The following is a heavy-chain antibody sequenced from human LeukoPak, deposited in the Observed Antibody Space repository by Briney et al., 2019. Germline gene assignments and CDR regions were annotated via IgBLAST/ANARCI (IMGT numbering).Heavy chain of an antibody. J-gene: IGHJ4*02. CDR1: GFTFSSYA. V-gene: IGHV3-30-3*01. D-gene: IGHD3-22*01. CDR2: ISYDGSNK. Sequence: GGSLRLSCAASGFTFSSYAMHWVRQAPGKGLEWVAVISYDGSNKYYADSVKGRFTISRDNSKNTLYPQMNSLRAEDTAVYYCASYYYDSSGYLDYWGQGTLVTVSS. CDR3: ASYYYDSSGYLDY.